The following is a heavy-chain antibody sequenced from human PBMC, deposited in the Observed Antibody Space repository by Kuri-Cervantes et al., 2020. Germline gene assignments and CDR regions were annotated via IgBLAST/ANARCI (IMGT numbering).Heavy chain of an antibody. J-gene: IGHJ4*02. CDR2: IKEDGSDT. V-gene: IGHV3-7*01. Sequence: GGSLRLSCSVAGFTFGTHWMSWVRQAPGKGLEWVANIKEDGSDTFYVDSVKGRFIISRGNDKNSLHLQMNRLRVEDTAVYFCAREKGAEVWNYVRYFDYWGQGALVTISS. CDR1: GFTFGTHW. D-gene: IGHD3-16*01. CDR3: AREKGAEVWNYVRYFDY.